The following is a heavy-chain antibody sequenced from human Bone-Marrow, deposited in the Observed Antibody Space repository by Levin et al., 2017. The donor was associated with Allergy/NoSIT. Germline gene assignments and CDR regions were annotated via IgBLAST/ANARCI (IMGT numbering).Heavy chain of an antibody. Sequence: SLKISCAASGFTFDEYAMHWVRQGPGKGLEWVSGITWDSGTIGYANSMKGRFTISRDNAKKSLYLQMSSLRPEDTALYYCAKGGLYSSSSEGIDPWGQGTLVTVSS. D-gene: IGHD6-6*01. J-gene: IGHJ5*02. CDR2: ITWDSGTI. CDR3: AKGGLYSSSSEGIDP. V-gene: IGHV3-9*01. CDR1: GFTFDEYA.